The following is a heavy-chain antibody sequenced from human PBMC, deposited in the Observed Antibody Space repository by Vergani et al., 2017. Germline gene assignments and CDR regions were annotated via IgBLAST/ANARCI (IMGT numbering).Heavy chain of an antibody. Sequence: QVQLHESGPGLVKPSQTLSLTCTVSGGSITSGSFYWSWTRQPAGKGLEWIGRIHSSGTTNYNPPLKSRVTLSVDTSKNQLSLRMTSVTAADTAVYYCARDSWTSELRGVYWFDTWGQGTLVSVSS. V-gene: IGHV4-61*02. CDR3: ARDSWTSELRGVYWFDT. CDR1: GGSITSGSFY. J-gene: IGHJ5*02. CDR2: IHSSGTT. D-gene: IGHD3-10*01.